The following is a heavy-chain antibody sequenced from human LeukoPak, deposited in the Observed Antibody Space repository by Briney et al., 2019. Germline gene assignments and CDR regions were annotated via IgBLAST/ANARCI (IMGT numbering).Heavy chain of an antibody. V-gene: IGHV4-39*07. CDR2: IYYSGST. D-gene: IGHD5-12*01. Sequence: SETLSLTCTVSGGSISSSSYYWGWIRQPPGTGLEWIGSIYYSGSTYYNPSLKSRVTISVDTSKNQFSLKLSSVTAADTAVYYCAREGSVATIDYWGQGTLVTVSS. J-gene: IGHJ4*02. CDR3: AREGSVATIDY. CDR1: GGSISSSSYY.